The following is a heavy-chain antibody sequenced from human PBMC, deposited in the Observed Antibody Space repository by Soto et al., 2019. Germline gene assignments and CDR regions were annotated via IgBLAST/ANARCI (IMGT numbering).Heavy chain of an antibody. CDR1: GFTFSSYW. Sequence: SCPASGFTFSSYWMSWVRQAPGKGLEWVANIKQDGSEKYYVDSVKGRFTISRDNAKNSLYLQMNSLRAEDTAVYYCASLGGSGWYSGEYYFDYWGQGTLVTVSS. CDR3: ASLGGSGWYSGEYYFDY. V-gene: IGHV3-7*01. CDR2: IKQDGSEK. D-gene: IGHD6-19*01. J-gene: IGHJ4*02.